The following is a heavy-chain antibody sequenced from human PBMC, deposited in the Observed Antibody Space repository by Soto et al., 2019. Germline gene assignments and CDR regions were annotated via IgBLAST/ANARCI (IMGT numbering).Heavy chain of an antibody. J-gene: IGHJ3*02. V-gene: IGHV4-59*08. CDR2: IYHSGST. D-gene: IGHD2-15*01. CDR1: GGSISSFY. Sequence: SATLSLTCTVSGGSISSFYWSWIRQPPGKGLEWIGYIYHSGSTNYNPSLKSRVTISEDTSKNQFSLKLRSVTAADTAVYYCARLYCSGGSCYTGDAFDIWGQGTMVTVSS. CDR3: ARLYCSGGSCYTGDAFDI.